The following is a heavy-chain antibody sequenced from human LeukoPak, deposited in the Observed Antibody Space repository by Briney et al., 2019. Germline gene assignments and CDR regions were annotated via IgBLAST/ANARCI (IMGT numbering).Heavy chain of an antibody. V-gene: IGHV3-23*01. CDR3: AKLSGIVVVLMGNWFDP. CDR1: GFTFSSYA. CDR2: ISGSGGST. J-gene: IGHJ5*02. D-gene: IGHD3-22*01. Sequence: GGSLRLSCAASGFTFSSYAMSWVRQAPGKGLEWVSAISGSGGSTYYADSVKGRFTISRDNSKNTLYLQMNSLRAEDTAVYYCAKLSGIVVVLMGNWFDPWGQGTLVTVSS.